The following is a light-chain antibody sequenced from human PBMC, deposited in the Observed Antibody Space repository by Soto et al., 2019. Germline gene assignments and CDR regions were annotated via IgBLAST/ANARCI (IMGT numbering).Light chain of an antibody. CDR3: CSYSGTYTFVL. V-gene: IGLV2-11*01. J-gene: IGLJ2*01. CDR1: SSDIGAYSY. CDR2: DVT. Sequence: QSALTQPRSVSGSPGQSVTISCTGTSSDIGAYSYVSWYQQHPGKAPKLMIYDVTKRPSGVPDRFSGSKSGNTASLSISGLQAEDEADYYCCSYSGTYTFVLFGGGTKVTVL.